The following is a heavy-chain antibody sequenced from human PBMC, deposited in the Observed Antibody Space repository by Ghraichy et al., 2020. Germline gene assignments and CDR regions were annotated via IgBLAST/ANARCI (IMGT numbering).Heavy chain of an antibody. CDR1: GFTFSNYW. CDR2: IKDAGSEK. CDR3: AREGSYCSGGSCFEGNNWFDP. Sequence: LSLTCAASGFTFSNYWMSWVRQAPGKGLEWVATIKDAGSEKYYLDSVKGRFTISRDNAKNSLYLQMHSLSAEDTVVYYCAREGSYCSGGSCFEGNNWFDPGGQGTLVTVSS. V-gene: IGHV3-7*03. J-gene: IGHJ5*02. D-gene: IGHD2-15*01.